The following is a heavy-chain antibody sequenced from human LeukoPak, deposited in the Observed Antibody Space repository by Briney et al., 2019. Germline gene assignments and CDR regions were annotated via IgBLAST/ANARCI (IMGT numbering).Heavy chain of an antibody. V-gene: IGHV3-48*01. CDR3: ARDTKYAFDN. CDR2: IWIRRGNT. CDR1: GFTFSSYS. Sequence: PGGSLRLSCAASGFTFSSYSMNWVRQAPGKGVEWISYIWIRRGNTKYADSVKGRFTISGDQAKNSVYLQMNSLRVEDTAVYYCARDTKYAFDNWGQGTLVTVSS. D-gene: IGHD2-2*01. J-gene: IGHJ4*02.